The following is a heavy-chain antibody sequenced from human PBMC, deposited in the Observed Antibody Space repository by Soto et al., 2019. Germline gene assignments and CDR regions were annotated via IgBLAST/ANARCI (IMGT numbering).Heavy chain of an antibody. Sequence: EVQLVESGGGLVKPGGSLRLSCAASGFTFTRYSMNWVRQAPGKGLELVSSISSTTNYIYYGDSMKGRVTISRDNAKNSLYLEMKSLRAEDTAVYYCARESEDLTSNFDYWGQGTLVTVSS. J-gene: IGHJ4*02. CDR3: ARESEDLTSNFDY. V-gene: IGHV3-21*06. CDR1: GFTFTRYS. CDR2: ISSTTNYI. D-gene: IGHD7-27*01.